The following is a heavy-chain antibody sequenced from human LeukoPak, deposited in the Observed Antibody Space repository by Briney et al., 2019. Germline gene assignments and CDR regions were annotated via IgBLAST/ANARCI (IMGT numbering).Heavy chain of an antibody. D-gene: IGHD3-22*01. V-gene: IGHV3-21*01. CDR1: GFDLTTYA. Sequence: GGSLRLSCAASGFDLTTYAMTWVRQAPAKGLEWVSSIRIGGGGTYYADSVRGRFTISRDDARDSLYLQMDSLRAEDTAVYYCVRLRRNSDTSGYYYYYDFWGQGTLVTVSS. CDR3: VRLRRNSDTSGYYYYYDF. CDR2: IRIGGGGT. J-gene: IGHJ4*02.